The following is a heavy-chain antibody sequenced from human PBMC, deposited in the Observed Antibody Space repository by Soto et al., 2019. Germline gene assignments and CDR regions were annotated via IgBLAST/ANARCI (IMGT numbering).Heavy chain of an antibody. V-gene: IGHV3-15*01. J-gene: IGHJ4*02. CDR3: TTGAYYYDSSGYYYGYYFDY. Sequence: EVQLVESGGGLVKPGGSLRLSCAASGFTFSNAWMSWVRQAPGKGLEWVGRIKSKTDGGTTDYAAPVKGRFTISRDDSKNPLYLQMNSLKTEDTAVYYCTTGAYYYDSSGYYYGYYFDYWGQGTLVTGSS. D-gene: IGHD3-22*01. CDR2: IKSKTDGGTT. CDR1: GFTFSNAW.